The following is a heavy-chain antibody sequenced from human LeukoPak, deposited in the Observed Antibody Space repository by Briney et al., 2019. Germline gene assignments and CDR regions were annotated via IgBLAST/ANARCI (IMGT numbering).Heavy chain of an antibody. V-gene: IGHV3-48*02. CDR2: ISSSSSSI. D-gene: IGHD4-17*01. Sequence: GGSLRLSCAASGFTFSSWSMNWVRLAPGKGLEWVSHISSSSSSIYYADSVKGRFTISRGNAKNSLYLQMNSLRDEDTAVYYCARDPISRGYGDYPPPHDYWGQGTLVTVSS. J-gene: IGHJ4*02. CDR1: GFTFSSWS. CDR3: ARDPISRGYGDYPPPHDY.